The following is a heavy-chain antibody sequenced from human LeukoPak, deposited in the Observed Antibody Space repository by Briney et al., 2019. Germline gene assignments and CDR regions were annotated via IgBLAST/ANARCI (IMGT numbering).Heavy chain of an antibody. Sequence: PGGSLRLSCAASGFTFRNYWMSWIRQAPGRGLEWVANIKLDGTQKNYIQSVKGRFTISRDNAKNSLYLQMNSLRVEDTAVYYCARGGAARPDFWGQGTLVTVSS. CDR1: GFTFRNYW. CDR3: ARGGAARPDF. CDR2: IKLDGTQK. V-gene: IGHV3-7*01. J-gene: IGHJ4*02. D-gene: IGHD6-6*01.